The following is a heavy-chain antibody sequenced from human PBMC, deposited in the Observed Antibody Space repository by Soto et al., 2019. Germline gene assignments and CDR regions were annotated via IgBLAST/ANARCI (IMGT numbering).Heavy chain of an antibody. CDR2: INHVGGT. V-gene: IGHV4-34*01. CDR3: VRIRYQLPSSVLWLHP. Sequence: SETLSLTCAAYGGFLSESYWTWIRQPPGKGLEWIGEINHVGGTNYNPSLKSRVTMSVDTSQNQFSLRLISVTAADTAMYFCVRIRYQLPSSVLWLHPWGQGTTVTVYS. J-gene: IGHJ5*02. D-gene: IGHD3-16*01. CDR1: GGFLSESY.